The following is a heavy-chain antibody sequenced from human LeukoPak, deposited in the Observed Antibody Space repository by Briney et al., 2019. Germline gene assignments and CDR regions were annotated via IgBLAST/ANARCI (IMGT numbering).Heavy chain of an antibody. D-gene: IGHD3-16*01. Sequence: GGSLRLSCAASGFTFSSYGMHWVRQAPGKGPEWVAVIYNGGNTKYYGDSVKGRLTISRDNSKNTLYLQMDSLRPDDTAVYYCVRGDSPRGGYFEYWGQGILVTVSS. CDR2: IYNGGNTK. J-gene: IGHJ4*02. V-gene: IGHV3-30*03. CDR1: GFTFSSYG. CDR3: VRGDSPRGGYFEY.